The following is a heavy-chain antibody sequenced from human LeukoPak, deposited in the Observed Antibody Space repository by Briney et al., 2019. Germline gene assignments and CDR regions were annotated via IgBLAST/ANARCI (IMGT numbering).Heavy chain of an antibody. Sequence: GGSLRLSCAASGFTFSSYAMNWVRQAPGKGLEWVSSINGDGGSTYYADSVKGRFTISRDNSKNTLYLQMNSLRAEDTAVYYCARDLGQYYDTSANWFDPWGQGTLVTVSS. CDR2: INGDGGST. CDR3: ARDLGQYYDTSANWFDP. D-gene: IGHD3-22*01. V-gene: IGHV3-23*01. J-gene: IGHJ5*02. CDR1: GFTFSSYA.